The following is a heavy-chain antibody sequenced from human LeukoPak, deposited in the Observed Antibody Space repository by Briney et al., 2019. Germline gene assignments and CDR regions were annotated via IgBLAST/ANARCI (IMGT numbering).Heavy chain of an antibody. D-gene: IGHD1-26*01. CDR2: IYYSGST. CDR3: ARGGVGAGYDAFDI. Sequence: SETLSLTCTVSGYSISSGYYWGWIWQPPGKGLEWIGSIYYSGSTYYNPSLKSRVTISVDTSKNQFSLKLSSVTAADTAVYYRARGGVGAGYDAFDIWGQGTVVTVST. J-gene: IGHJ3*02. CDR1: GYSISSGYY. V-gene: IGHV4-38-2*02.